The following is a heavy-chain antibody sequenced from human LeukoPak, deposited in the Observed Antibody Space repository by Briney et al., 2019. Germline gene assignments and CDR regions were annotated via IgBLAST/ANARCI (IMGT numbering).Heavy chain of an antibody. V-gene: IGHV1-69*05. CDR3: ARFDNSNFGYQLLFGWFDP. Sequence: SVKVSCKASGGTFSSYAISWVRQAPGQGRDGMGGSIPIFGTANYAQKFQGGVTITTDESKSTAYMELSSLRSEDTAVYYCARFDNSNFGYQLLFGWFDPWGQGTLVTVSS. D-gene: IGHD2-2*01. CDR1: GGTFSSYA. CDR2: SIPIFGTA. J-gene: IGHJ5*02.